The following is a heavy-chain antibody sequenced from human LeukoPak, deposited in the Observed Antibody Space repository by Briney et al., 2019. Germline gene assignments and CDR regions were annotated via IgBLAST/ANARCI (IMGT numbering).Heavy chain of an antibody. CDR2: INPNSCGT. CDR1: GYTFTGYY. J-gene: IGHJ6*03. CDR3: ARDQFNYDFWSGYYTPYYMGV. V-gene: IGHV1-2*02. Sequence: GASVKVSCKASGYTFTGYYMHWVRQAPGQGLEWMGWINPNSCGTNYAQKFQGRVTMTRDTSISTAYMELSRLRSDDTAVYYCARDQFNYDFWSGYYTPYYMGVWGKGTTVTVSS. D-gene: IGHD3-3*01.